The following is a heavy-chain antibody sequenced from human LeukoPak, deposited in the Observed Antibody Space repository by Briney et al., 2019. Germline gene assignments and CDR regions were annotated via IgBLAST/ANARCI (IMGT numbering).Heavy chain of an antibody. V-gene: IGHV5-51*01. CDR3: ARQRGSGWPSYYYYYGMDV. J-gene: IGHJ6*02. CDR2: IYPGDSDT. D-gene: IGHD6-19*01. Sequence: GESLKISCKGSGYSFTSYWIGWVRQMPGKGLEWIGIIYPGDSDTRYSPSFQGQVTISADKSISTAYLQWSSLKASDTAMYYCARQRGSGWPSYYYYYGMDVWGQGTTVTVSS. CDR1: GYSFTSYW.